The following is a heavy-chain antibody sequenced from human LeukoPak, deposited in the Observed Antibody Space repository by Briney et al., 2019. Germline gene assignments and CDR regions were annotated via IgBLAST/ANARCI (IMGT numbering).Heavy chain of an antibody. CDR2: MNPNSGNT. J-gene: IGHJ4*02. D-gene: IGHD3-10*01. Sequence: ASVKVSCKASGYTFTSYDINWVRQATGQGLEWMGWMNPNSGNTGYAQKFQGRVTMTRNTSISSAYMELSSLRSEDTAVYYCARVPRSLWFGESPDYWGQGTLVTVSS. CDR1: GYTFTSYD. CDR3: ARVPRSLWFGESPDY. V-gene: IGHV1-8*01.